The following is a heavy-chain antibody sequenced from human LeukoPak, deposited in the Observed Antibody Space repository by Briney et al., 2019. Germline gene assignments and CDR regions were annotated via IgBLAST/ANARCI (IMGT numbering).Heavy chain of an antibody. J-gene: IGHJ4*02. Sequence: GGSLRLSCAASGFTFSYYSMNWVRQAPGKGLEWVPCISSGSSYIYYADSVRGRFTISRDNAKNSLYLQMNSLRAEDTAVYYCAKCSGASCYHSDDYWGQGTLVTVSS. D-gene: IGHD2-15*01. CDR2: ISSGSSYI. V-gene: IGHV3-21*01. CDR3: AKCSGASCYHSDDY. CDR1: GFTFSYYS.